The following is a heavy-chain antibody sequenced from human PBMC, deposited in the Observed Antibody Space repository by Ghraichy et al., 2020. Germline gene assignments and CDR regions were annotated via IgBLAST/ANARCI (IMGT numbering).Heavy chain of an antibody. D-gene: IGHD2-8*01. V-gene: IGHV1-2*02. CDR2: INPNSGGT. J-gene: IGHJ4*02. CDR3: ARGRGCTNGVCRGPKDY. Sequence: ASVKVSCKASGYTFTGYYMHWVRQAPGQGLEWMGWINPNSGGTNYAQKFQGRVTMTRDTSISTAYMELSRLRSDDTAVYYCARGRGCTNGVCRGPKDYWGQGTLVTVSS. CDR1: GYTFTGYY.